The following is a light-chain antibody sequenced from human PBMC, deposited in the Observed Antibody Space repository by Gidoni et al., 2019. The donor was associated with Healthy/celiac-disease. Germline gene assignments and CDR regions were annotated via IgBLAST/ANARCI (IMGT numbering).Light chain of an antibody. CDR3: QQYGSSPPLT. CDR2: GAS. J-gene: IGKJ4*01. V-gene: IGKV3-20*01. Sequence: DIVLTQSPGTLSLSPGERATLSCRASQSVRSSYLAWYQQKPGQAPRLLIYGASSRATGIPDRFSGSGSGTDFTLTISRLEPEDFAVYYCQQYGSSPPLTFGGGTKVEIK. CDR1: QSVRSSY.